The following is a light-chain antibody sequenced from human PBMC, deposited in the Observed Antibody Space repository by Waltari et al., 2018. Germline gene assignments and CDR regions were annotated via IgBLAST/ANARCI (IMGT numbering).Light chain of an antibody. CDR2: KVS. Sequence: DAVLTQSPLSLPVTLGQPASISCRSSQSLVFIAGNTYLNWCQQRPGQSPRRLIYKVSDRDSGVPDRFSGSGSGTDFTLKISRVEAEDVAMYYCMQGTHWPYTFGQGTKLEIK. CDR1: QSLVFIAGNTY. CDR3: MQGTHWPYT. J-gene: IGKJ2*01. V-gene: IGKV2-30*01.